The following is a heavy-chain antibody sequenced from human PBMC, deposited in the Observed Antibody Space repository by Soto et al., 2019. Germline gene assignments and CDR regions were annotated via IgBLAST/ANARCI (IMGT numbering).Heavy chain of an antibody. V-gene: IGHV3-23*01. D-gene: IGHD4-17*01. Sequence: PGGSLRLSCAASGFTFSSYAMSWVRQAPGKGLEWVSAISASGGSTYYADSVKGRFTISRDNSKNTLYLQMNSLRAEDTAVYYCVCLGYGDFFDYWGQGNVVTVSS. CDR3: VCLGYGDFFDY. CDR2: ISASGGST. J-gene: IGHJ4*02. CDR1: GFTFSSYA.